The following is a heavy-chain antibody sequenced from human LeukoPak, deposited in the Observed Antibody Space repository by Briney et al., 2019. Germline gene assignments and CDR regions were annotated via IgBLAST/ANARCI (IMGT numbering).Heavy chain of an antibody. D-gene: IGHD3-10*01. V-gene: IGHV4-34*01. CDR2: INYSGNA. Sequence: SETLSLTCAVFGGSFSGDYWTWIRQPPGKGLEWIGEINYSGNANYNPPLKSRVTISLDTSKNQFSLKLISVTAADTAVYYCARAGDYYGSGIPFDFWGQGTLVTVSS. CDR1: GGSFSGDY. CDR3: ARAGDYYGSGIPFDF. J-gene: IGHJ4*02.